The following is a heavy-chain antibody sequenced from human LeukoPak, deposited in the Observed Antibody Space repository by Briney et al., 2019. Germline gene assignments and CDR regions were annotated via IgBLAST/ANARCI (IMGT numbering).Heavy chain of an antibody. V-gene: IGHV3-15*01. CDR2: INSKTDGGTT. J-gene: IGHJ4*02. CDR1: GFTFSNAW. D-gene: IGHD5-18*01. Sequence: GGSLRLSCAASGFTFSNAWMSWVRQAPGKGLEWVGHINSKTDGGTTDYAAPVKGRFAVSRDDSKNTLYLQMNSLKTEDTAVYYCTTGTWIQLWLADSWGQGTLVTVSS. CDR3: TTGTWIQLWLADS.